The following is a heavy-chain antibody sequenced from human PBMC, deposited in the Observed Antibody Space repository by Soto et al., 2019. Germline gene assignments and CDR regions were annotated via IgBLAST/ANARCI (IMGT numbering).Heavy chain of an antibody. V-gene: IGHV4-31*03. CDR2: IYYSGST. CDR1: GASINSVGYY. CDR3: ARAPGNYGGNSIYFDY. Sequence: PSETLSLTCTVSGASINSVGYYWSYIRQHPGKGLEWIGYIYYSGSTYYNPSLKSRVTMSVDTSKNQFSLKLSSVTAVDTAVYYCARAPGNYGGNSIYFDYWGQGTLVTVSS. J-gene: IGHJ4*02. D-gene: IGHD1-7*01.